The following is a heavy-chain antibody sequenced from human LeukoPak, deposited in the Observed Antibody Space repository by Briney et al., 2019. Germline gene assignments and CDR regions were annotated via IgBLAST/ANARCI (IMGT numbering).Heavy chain of an antibody. V-gene: IGHV4-39*07. CDR2: IFYTGST. J-gene: IGHJ6*03. D-gene: IGHD3-10*01. CDR1: SGSISTSNYY. Sequence: SETLSLTCTVSSGSISTSNYYWGWVRQPPGKALEWIGNIFYTGSTYYSPSLKSRVTISLDTSKNQFSLQLNSVTPEDTAVYYCARADVLLWFGESYYYMDVWGKGTTVTISS. CDR3: ARADVLLWFGESYYYMDV.